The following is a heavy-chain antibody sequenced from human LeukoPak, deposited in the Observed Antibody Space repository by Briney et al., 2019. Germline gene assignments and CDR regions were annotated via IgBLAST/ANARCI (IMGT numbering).Heavy chain of an antibody. V-gene: IGHV4-4*07. CDR1: GDPITSHY. Sequence: SETLSLTCTVSGDPITSHYWSGIRQPAGKGLEWIGRVYTSGTDYNPSLKSRVTMSLDTSKNQFSLHLRSVTAADTAVYYCARGIRYQLGVVSWFDPWGPGMLVTVSS. J-gene: IGHJ5*02. CDR3: ARGIRYQLGVVSWFDP. CDR2: VYTSGT. D-gene: IGHD3-16*01.